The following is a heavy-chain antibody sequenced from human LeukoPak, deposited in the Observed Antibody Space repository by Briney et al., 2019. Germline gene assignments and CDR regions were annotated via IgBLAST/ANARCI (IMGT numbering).Heavy chain of an antibody. CDR2: INPNSGGT. V-gene: IGHV1-2*06. J-gene: IGHJ4*02. CDR3: ATAYSSSWSSFDY. Sequence: ASVKVSCKASGYTFTGCYMHWVRQAPGQGLEWMGRINPNSGGTNYAQKFQGRVTMTRDTSISTAYMELSRLRSDDTAVYYRATAYSSSWSSFDYWGQGTLVTVSS. D-gene: IGHD6-13*01. CDR1: GYTFTGCY.